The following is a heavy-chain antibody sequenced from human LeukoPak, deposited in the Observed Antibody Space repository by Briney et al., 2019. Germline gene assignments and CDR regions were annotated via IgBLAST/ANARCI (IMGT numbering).Heavy chain of an antibody. Sequence: QPGGSLRLSCAASGFTFGSYAMSWVRQAPGKGLEWVSAISGSGGSTYYADSVKGRFTISRDNSKNTLYLQMNSLRAEDTAVYYCAKSYGDYYYYYMDVWGKGTTVTVSS. J-gene: IGHJ6*03. CDR3: AKSYGDYYYYYMDV. V-gene: IGHV3-23*01. CDR2: ISGSGGST. CDR1: GFTFGSYA. D-gene: IGHD4-17*01.